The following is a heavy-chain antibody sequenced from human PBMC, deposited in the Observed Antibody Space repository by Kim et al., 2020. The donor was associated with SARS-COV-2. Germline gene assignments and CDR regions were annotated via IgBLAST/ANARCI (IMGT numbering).Heavy chain of an antibody. D-gene: IGHD3-16*02. J-gene: IGHJ6*02. CDR3: ARVGYDYVWGSYRDYYYYYGMDV. CDR1: GFTFSDYY. CDR2: ISSSSYT. Sequence: GGSLRLSCAASGFTFSDYYMSWIRQAPGKGLEWVSYISSSSYTNYADSVKGRFTISRDNAKNSLYLQMNGLRAEDTAVYYCARVGYDYVWGSYRDYYYYYGMDVGGQGTTVTVSS. V-gene: IGHV3-11*05.